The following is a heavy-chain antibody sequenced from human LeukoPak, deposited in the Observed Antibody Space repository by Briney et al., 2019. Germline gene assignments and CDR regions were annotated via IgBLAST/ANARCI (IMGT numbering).Heavy chain of an antibody. J-gene: IGHJ6*03. D-gene: IGHD6-19*01. CDR3: ARGEWQWIGDYYYMDV. CDR1: GGSFSGYY. CDR2: INHSGST. Sequence: SETLSLTCALYGGSFSGYYLIWLRQPPGKGLEWIGEINHSGSTNYNPSLKTRVTISLDTSKNQFSLKLSSVTAADTAVYYCARGEWQWIGDYYYMDVWGKGTTVTVSS. V-gene: IGHV4-34*01.